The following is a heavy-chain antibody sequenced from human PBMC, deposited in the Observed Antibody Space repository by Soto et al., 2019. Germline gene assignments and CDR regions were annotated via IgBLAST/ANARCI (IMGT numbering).Heavy chain of an antibody. J-gene: IGHJ4*02. Sequence: PSETLSLTCTVSGDSISSYYWTWIRQPPGKGLEWIAFIYYGGSTNYNPSLKSRVTISVDTSKNQFSLNLNSVNAADTAVYYCTRGGDAYKNGHWGQGTLVTVSS. CDR3: TRGGDAYKNGH. CDR2: IYYGGST. V-gene: IGHV4-59*01. D-gene: IGHD2-21*01. CDR1: GDSISSYY.